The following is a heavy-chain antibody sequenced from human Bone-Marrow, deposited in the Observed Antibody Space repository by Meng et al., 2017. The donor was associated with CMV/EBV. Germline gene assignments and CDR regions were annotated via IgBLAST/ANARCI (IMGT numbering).Heavy chain of an antibody. Sequence: LSCAASGFAFSSYSMNWVRQAPGKGLEWVSSISSSSSYIYYADSVKGRFTISRDNAKNSLYLQMNSLRAEDTAVYYCARDAGPGWFDPWGQGTLVTVSS. CDR2: ISSSSSYI. CDR1: GFAFSSYS. V-gene: IGHV3-21*01. CDR3: ARDAGPGWFDP. J-gene: IGHJ5*02.